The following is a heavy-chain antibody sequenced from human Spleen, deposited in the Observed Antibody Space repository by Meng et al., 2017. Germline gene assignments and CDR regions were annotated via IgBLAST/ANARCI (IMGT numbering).Heavy chain of an antibody. D-gene: IGHD4-11*01. V-gene: IGHV1-18*01. CDR3: ARDIKSTTVTTFMTDYYYYYGMDV. J-gene: IGHJ6*02. CDR1: GYTFTSYG. Sequence: ASVKVSCKASGYTFTSYGISWVRQAPGQGLEWMGWISAYNGNTNYAQKLQGRVTMTTDTSTSTAYMELRSLRSDDTAVYYCARDIKSTTVTTFMTDYYYYYGMDVWGQGTTVTVSS. CDR2: ISAYNGNT.